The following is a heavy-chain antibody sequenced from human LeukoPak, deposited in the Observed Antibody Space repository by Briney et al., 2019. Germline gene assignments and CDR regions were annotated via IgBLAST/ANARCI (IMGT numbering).Heavy chain of an antibody. CDR1: GYTFTGYY. CDR3: ARDGSSGIDYYYYYMDV. D-gene: IGHD6-25*01. V-gene: IGHV1-2*02. Sequence: ASVKVSCKASGYTFTGYYMHWVRQAPGQGLEGMGWINPNSGGTNYAQKFQGRVTMTRDTPISTAYMELSRLRSDDTAVYYCARDGSSGIDYYYYYMDVWGKGTTVTISS. CDR2: INPNSGGT. J-gene: IGHJ6*03.